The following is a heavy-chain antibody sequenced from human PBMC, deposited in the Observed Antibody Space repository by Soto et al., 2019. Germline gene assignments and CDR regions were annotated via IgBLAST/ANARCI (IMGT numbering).Heavy chain of an antibody. CDR2: ISAYNGNT. V-gene: IGHV1-18*01. CDR3: ARFVGSNYVYYFDY. J-gene: IGHJ4*02. CDR1: GYTFTSYG. Sequence: ASVKVSCKASGYTFTSYGISWVRQAPGQGLEWMGWISAYNGNTNYAQKLQGRVTMTTDTSTSTAYMELRSLRSDDTAVYYCARFVGSNYVYYFDYWGQGTLVTVSS. D-gene: IGHD4-4*01.